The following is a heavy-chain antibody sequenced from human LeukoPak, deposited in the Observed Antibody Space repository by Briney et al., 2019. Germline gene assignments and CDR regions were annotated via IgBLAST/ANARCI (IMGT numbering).Heavy chain of an antibody. CDR1: GDTFTEYA. D-gene: IGHD6-19*01. J-gene: IGHJ4*02. Sequence: ASVTVSCKASGDTFTEYAMHWVRQAPGQRLEWMGWINAGNGATKYSQKFQGRFTITRDTSASTAYMALSSLTSEDTTIYYCARGRWSSSGWYYFDYWGRGTQVTVSS. V-gene: IGHV1-3*01. CDR2: INAGNGAT. CDR3: ARGRWSSSGWYYFDY.